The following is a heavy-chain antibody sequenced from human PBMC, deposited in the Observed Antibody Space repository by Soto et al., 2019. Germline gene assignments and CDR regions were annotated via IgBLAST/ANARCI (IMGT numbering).Heavy chain of an antibody. V-gene: IGHV1-69*13. CDR3: ARYSSGWTIHYYYGMDV. CDR2: IIPIFGTA. CDR1: GGTFSSYA. D-gene: IGHD6-19*01. J-gene: IGHJ6*02. Sequence: ASVKVSCKASGGTFSSYAISWVRQAPGQGLEWMGGIIPIFGTANYAQKFQGRVTITADESTSTAYMELSSLRSEDTAVYYCARYSSGWTIHYYYGMDVWGQGTTVTVSS.